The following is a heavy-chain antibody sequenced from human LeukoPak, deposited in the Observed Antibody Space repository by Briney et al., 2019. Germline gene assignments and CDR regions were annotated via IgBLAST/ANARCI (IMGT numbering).Heavy chain of an antibody. CDR1: GDSVSSNSAA. CDR3: ARAPDYYYYYYMDV. D-gene: IGHD1-14*01. J-gene: IGHJ6*03. Sequence: SQTLSLTCAISGDSVSSNSAAWNWIRQSPSRGLEWLGRTYYRSKYFYDYAVSLKSRMTISPDTSRNQFSLQLNSVTPEDTAVYYCARAPDYYYYYYMDVWGKGTTVTISS. V-gene: IGHV6-1*01. CDR2: TYYRSKYFY.